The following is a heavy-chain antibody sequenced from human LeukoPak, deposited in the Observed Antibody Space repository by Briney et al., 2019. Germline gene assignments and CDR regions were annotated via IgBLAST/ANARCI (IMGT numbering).Heavy chain of an antibody. CDR3: AKTLIYDSSGYWGPIDAFDI. Sequence: SETLSLTCTVSGYSISNGYYWGWIRQPPGKGLEWIGSIYHSGSTYYNPSLKSRVTISVDTSKNQFSLKLSSVTAADTAVYYCAKTLIYDSSGYWGPIDAFDIWGQGTMVTVSS. V-gene: IGHV4-38-2*02. J-gene: IGHJ3*02. CDR2: IYHSGST. D-gene: IGHD3-22*01. CDR1: GYSISNGYY.